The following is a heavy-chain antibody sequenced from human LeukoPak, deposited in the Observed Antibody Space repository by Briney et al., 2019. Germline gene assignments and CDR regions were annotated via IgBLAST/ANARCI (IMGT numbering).Heavy chain of an antibody. J-gene: IGHJ6*02. Sequence: ASVKVSCKASGYTFTSYTMHWVRQAPGQRLEWMGWINAGNGHTKYSQKFQGRVTITRDKSTSTAYMELSSLRSEDTAVYYCASQWELNYYYGMDVWGQGTTVTVSS. CDR1: GYTFTSYT. CDR3: ASQWELNYYYGMDV. V-gene: IGHV1-3*01. CDR2: INAGNGHT. D-gene: IGHD1-26*01.